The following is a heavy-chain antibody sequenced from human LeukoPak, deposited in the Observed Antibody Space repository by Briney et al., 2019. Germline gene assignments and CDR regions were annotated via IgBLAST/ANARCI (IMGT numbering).Heavy chain of an antibody. D-gene: IGHD4-23*01. V-gene: IGHV3-74*01. CDR3: ARGAYGGTFDY. CDR2: INSDGSST. Sequence: GGSLRLXCAASGFAFSSYWMHWVRQAPGKGLVWVSRINSDGSSTSYADSVKGRFTISRDNAKNTLYLQMNSLRAEDTAVYYCARGAYGGTFDYWGQGTLVTVSS. CDR1: GFAFSSYW. J-gene: IGHJ4*02.